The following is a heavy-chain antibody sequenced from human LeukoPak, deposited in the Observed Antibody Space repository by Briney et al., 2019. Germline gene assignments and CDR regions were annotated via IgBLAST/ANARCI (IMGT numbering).Heavy chain of an antibody. CDR3: AKAPVTTCSGAYCYPFDY. D-gene: IGHD2-21*01. CDR1: GFMFSTYW. CDR2: ISVSGNT. J-gene: IGHJ4*02. Sequence: GGSLRLSCAASGFMFSTYWMSWVRQVPGKGLEWVSAISVSGNTYHADSVKGRFTISRDSSKNTLYLQMNRLRAEDAAVYYCAKAPVTTCSGAYCYPFDYWGQGTLVTVSS. V-gene: IGHV3-23*01.